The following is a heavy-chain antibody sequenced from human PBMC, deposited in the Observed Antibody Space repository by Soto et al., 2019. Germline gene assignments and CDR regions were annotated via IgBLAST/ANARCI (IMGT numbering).Heavy chain of an antibody. V-gene: IGHV4-34*01. CDR1: GGSFSNNY. J-gene: IGHJ4*02. Sequence: SETLSLTCAVYGGSFSNNYWTWFRQPPGKGLEWIGEISPSGTTKYIPSLKSRGTISVDTSRKQFFLKVTSVSAADTAVYYCATSLWFGTQPEIWGPGTLVTVSS. D-gene: IGHD3-10*01. CDR2: ISPSGTT. CDR3: ATSLWFGTQPEI.